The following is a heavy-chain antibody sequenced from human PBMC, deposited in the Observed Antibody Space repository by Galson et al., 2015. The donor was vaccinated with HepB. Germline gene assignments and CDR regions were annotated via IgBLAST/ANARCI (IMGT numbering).Heavy chain of an antibody. CDR2: IYWDDDE. J-gene: IGHJ4*02. CDR3: ALSGRDGYNFYFDS. Sequence: PALVKPTQTLTLTCTFSGFSLSTTGVGVGWIRQPPGKALEWLALIYWDDDERYNPSLRNRLTITKDTSRNQVVLTMTNMNPVDTGRYHCALSGRDGYNFYFDSWGQGALVTVSS. CDR1: GFSLSTTGVG. V-gene: IGHV2-5*02. D-gene: IGHD5-24*01.